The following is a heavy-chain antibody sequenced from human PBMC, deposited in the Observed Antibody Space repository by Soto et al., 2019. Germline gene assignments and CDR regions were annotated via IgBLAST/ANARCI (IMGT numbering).Heavy chain of an antibody. CDR1: GGSISSYY. V-gene: IGHV4-59*01. D-gene: IGHD3-22*01. CDR3: ARAGYYYDSSGQSGWFDP. CDR2: IYYSGST. Sequence: SETLSLTCTVSGGSISSYYWSWIRQPPGKGLEWIGYIYYSGSTNYNPSLKSRVTISVDTSKNQFSLKLSSVTAADTAVYYCARAGYYYDSSGQSGWFDPWGQGTLVTVSS. J-gene: IGHJ5*02.